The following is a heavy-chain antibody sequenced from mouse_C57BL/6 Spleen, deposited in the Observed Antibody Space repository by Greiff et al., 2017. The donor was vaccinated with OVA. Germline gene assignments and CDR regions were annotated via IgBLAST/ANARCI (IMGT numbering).Heavy chain of an antibody. J-gene: IGHJ4*01. CDR3: ATYGVYYYAMDY. V-gene: IGHV2-2*01. CDR1: GFSLTSYG. D-gene: IGHD2-13*01. CDR2: IWSGGST. Sequence: VKLVESGPGLVQPSQSLSITCTVSGFSLTSYGVHWVRQSPGKGLEWLGVIWSGGSTDYNAAFISRLSISKDNSKSQVFFKMNSLQADDTAIYYCATYGVYYYAMDYWGQGTSVTVSS.